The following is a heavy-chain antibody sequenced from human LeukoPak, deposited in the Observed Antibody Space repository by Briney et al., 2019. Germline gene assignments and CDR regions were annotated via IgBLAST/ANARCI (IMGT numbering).Heavy chain of an antibody. CDR2: INHSGST. CDR3: ARIAAAGTWYFDL. Sequence: SQTLSLTCAVYGGSFSGYYSSWIRQPPGKGLGWVGEINHSGSTNYNPSLKSRVTISVDTSKNQFSLKLSSVTAADTAVYYCARIAAAGTWYFDLWGRGTLVTVSS. D-gene: IGHD6-13*01. CDR1: GGSFSGYY. J-gene: IGHJ2*01. V-gene: IGHV4-34*01.